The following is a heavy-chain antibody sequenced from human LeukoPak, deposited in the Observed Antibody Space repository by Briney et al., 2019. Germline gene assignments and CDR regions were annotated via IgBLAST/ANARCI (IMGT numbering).Heavy chain of an antibody. D-gene: IGHD6-6*01. CDR2: IYSGGST. Sequence: GGSLRLSCAASGFTVSSNYMSWVRQAPGKGLEWVSVIYSGGSTYYADSVKGRFTISRDNSKNTLYLQMNSLRAEDTAVYYCAREGIAARRYYFDYWGQGTLVTVSS. CDR3: AREGIAARRYYFDY. V-gene: IGHV3-53*01. J-gene: IGHJ4*02. CDR1: GFTVSSNY.